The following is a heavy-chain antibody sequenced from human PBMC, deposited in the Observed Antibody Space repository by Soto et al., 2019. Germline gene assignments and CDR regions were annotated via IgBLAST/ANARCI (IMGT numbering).Heavy chain of an antibody. CDR3: AKKNTHVDSNTAWIDP. V-gene: IGHV1-69*01. CDR2: IIPILGTT. CDR1: GGTFVSSA. Sequence: QVQLLQSGTELRQPGSSVTISCTPSGGTFVSSAFAWVRQAPGGRIEWMGGIIPILGTTKYAEKFLGRLTSRADASLRTAFLELRSLTVDDTAVYFCAKKNTHVDSNTAWIDPCGQGTLVTVST. J-gene: IGHJ5*02. D-gene: IGHD2-15*01.